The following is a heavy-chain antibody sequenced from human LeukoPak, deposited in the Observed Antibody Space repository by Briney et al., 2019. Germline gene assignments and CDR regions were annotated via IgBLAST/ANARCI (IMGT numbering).Heavy chain of an antibody. D-gene: IGHD2-21*01. Sequence: SETLSLTCTVSGGSISSSSYYWGWIRQPPGKGLEWIGSIYYSGSTYYNPSLKSRVTISVDTSKNQFSLKLSSVTAADPAVYYCARGIGMIDYWGQGTLVTVSS. V-gene: IGHV4-39*01. CDR3: ARGIGMIDY. CDR1: GGSISSSSYY. J-gene: IGHJ4*02. CDR2: IYYSGST.